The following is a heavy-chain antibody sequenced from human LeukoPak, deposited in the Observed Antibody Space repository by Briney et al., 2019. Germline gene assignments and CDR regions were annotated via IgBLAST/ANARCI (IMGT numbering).Heavy chain of an antibody. CDR2: ISGSGGST. Sequence: PGGTLRLSCAASGFTFSSYGMSWVRQAPGKGLEWVSAISGSGGSTYYADSVKGRFTISRDNSKNTVYLQMNSLRAEDTAVYYCARVIGVVRADYYFDYWGQGTLVAVSS. D-gene: IGHD3-10*01. CDR3: ARVIGVVRADYYFDY. V-gene: IGHV3-23*01. J-gene: IGHJ4*02. CDR1: GFTFSSYG.